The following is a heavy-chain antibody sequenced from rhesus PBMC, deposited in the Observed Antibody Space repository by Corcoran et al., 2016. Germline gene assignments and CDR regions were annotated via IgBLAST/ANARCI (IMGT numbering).Heavy chain of an antibody. V-gene: IGHV1S2*01. J-gene: IGHJ5-2*02. D-gene: IGHD2-8*01. CDR2: INPYNGNK. CDR3: AKDCGTVCYAGEIANSLDV. CDR1: GYTFTPYS. Sequence: QVQLVQSGAAVQKPGSSVQVSFQASGYTFTPYSLPCVRHAPGEGLEWRGWINPYNGNKKYIQKFQGRVTMTRDTSTSTAYMELSSLRSDDTAVYYCAKDCGTVCYAGEIANSLDVWGRGVLVTVSS.